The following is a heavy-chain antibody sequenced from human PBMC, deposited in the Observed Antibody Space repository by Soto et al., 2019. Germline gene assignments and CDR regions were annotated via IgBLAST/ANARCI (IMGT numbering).Heavy chain of an antibody. CDR2: ITPTLNIA. CDR1: GGTFSSYT. J-gene: IGHJ4*02. Sequence: QLQLVQSGAEVRAPGSSVKVSCKASGGTFSSYTVIWVRQAPGQGLEWMGGITPTLNIAKYAEKFQGRVSITADESKSTVNMHLSSLRSEDTAVYFCARGYYSGSNPSAFDYWGQGPLVAVSS. D-gene: IGHD1-26*01. CDR3: ARGYYSGSNPSAFDY. V-gene: IGHV1-69*01.